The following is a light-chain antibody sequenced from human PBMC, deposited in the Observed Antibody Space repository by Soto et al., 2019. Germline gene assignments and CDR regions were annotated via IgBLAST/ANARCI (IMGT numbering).Light chain of an antibody. CDR1: RTDIGGYDH. V-gene: IGLV2-14*03. CDR3: SSYTSSSTLGGV. J-gene: IGLJ1*01. CDR2: DVS. Sequence: QSVLTQPASVSGSPGQSITISCTGTRTDIGGYDHVSWYQQHPGKAPKLMIYDVSSQPSGVSDRFSGSKSANTASLTISGLQAEDEADYYCSSYTSSSTLGGVFGTGTKVTVL.